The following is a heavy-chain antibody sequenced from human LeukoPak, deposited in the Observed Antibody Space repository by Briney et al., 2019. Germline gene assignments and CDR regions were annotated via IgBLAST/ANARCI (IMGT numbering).Heavy chain of an antibody. D-gene: IGHD1-7*01. CDR3: ARGGGLELRRTDDY. Sequence: SETLSLTCTVSGGSISSGGYYWSWIRQPPGKGLEWIGYIYHRGSTYYNPSLKSRVTISVDRSKNQFSLKLSSVTAADTAVYYCARGGGLELRRTDDYWGQGTLVTVSS. V-gene: IGHV4-30-2*01. CDR2: IYHRGST. CDR1: GGSISSGGYY. J-gene: IGHJ4*02.